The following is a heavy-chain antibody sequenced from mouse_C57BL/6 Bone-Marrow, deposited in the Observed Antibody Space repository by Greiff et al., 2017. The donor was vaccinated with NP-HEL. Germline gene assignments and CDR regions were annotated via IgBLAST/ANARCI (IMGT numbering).Heavy chain of an antibody. CDR1: GFSLTSYG. J-gene: IGHJ4*01. Sequence: VKLVESGPGLVQPSQSLSITCTVSGFSLTSYGVHWVRQSPGKGLEWLGVIWRGGSTDYNAAFMSRLSITKDNSKSQVFFKMNSLQADDTAIYYCAKMMVTTKGAMDYWGQGTSVTVSS. CDR2: IWRGGST. CDR3: AKMMVTTKGAMDY. D-gene: IGHD2-3*01. V-gene: IGHV2-5*01.